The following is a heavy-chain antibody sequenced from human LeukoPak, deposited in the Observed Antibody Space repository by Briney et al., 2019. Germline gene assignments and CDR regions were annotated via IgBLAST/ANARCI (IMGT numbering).Heavy chain of an antibody. CDR1: GFTVSSNY. D-gene: IGHD3-10*01. CDR3: ARESMVRGVPIDY. Sequence: GGSLRLSCAASGFTVSSNYMSWVRQAPGKGLEWVSYISSSSGTIYYADSVKGRFTISRDNAKNSLYLQMNSLRAEDTAVYYCARESMVRGVPIDYWGQGTLVTVSS. J-gene: IGHJ4*02. CDR2: ISSSSGTI. V-gene: IGHV3-48*01.